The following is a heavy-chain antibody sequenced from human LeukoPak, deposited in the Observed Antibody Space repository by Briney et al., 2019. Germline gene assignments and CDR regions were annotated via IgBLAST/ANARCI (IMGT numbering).Heavy chain of an antibody. CDR3: ARDGLSQGYLGY. J-gene: IGHJ4*02. Sequence: ASVKVSCKASGYTFTGYYMHWVRQAPGQGLEWMGWINPNSGGTNYAQKFQGRVTMTTDTSTSTAYMELRSLRSDDTAVYYCARDGLSQGYLGYWGQGTQVTVSS. D-gene: IGHD6-19*01. V-gene: IGHV1-2*02. CDR1: GYTFTGYY. CDR2: INPNSGGT.